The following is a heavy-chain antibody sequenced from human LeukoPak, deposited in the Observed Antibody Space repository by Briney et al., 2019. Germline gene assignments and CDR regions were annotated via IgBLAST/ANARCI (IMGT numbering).Heavy chain of an antibody. J-gene: IGHJ4*02. CDR1: GGSFSGYY. D-gene: IGHD3-16*01. Sequence: SETLSLTCAVYGGSFSGYYWSWIRQPPVKGLEWIGEINHSGSTNYNPSLKSRVTISVDTSKNQFSLKLSSVTAADTAVYYCAVSLGRLSVPYFDYWGQGTLVTVSS. V-gene: IGHV4-34*01. CDR3: AVSLGRLSVPYFDY. CDR2: INHSGST.